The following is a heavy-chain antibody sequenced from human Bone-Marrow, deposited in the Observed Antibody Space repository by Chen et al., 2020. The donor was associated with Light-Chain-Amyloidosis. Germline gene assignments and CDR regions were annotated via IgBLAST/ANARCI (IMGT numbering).Heavy chain of an antibody. CDR3: ARTTLRYLDY. V-gene: IGHV3-74*01. Sequence: EVLLVESGGEVVQPGGSLRLSCTDSGVSFSTYWMHWVRQSPGKGLVSVSRTNSAGTSTTYADSVKGRFTVSRDNTKNTMYLEMNSLRVEDTAVYYCARTTLRYLDYWGQGTLVTVSS. J-gene: IGHJ4*02. CDR1: GVSFSTYW. D-gene: IGHD3-9*01. CDR2: TNSAGTST.